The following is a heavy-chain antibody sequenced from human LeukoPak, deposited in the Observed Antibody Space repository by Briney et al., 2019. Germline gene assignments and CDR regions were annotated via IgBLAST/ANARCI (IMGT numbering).Heavy chain of an antibody. CDR1: GYTFTSYG. CDR3: ARGIVGVPAAISSFDY. Sequence: ASVKVSCKASGYTFTSYGMSWVRQAPGQGLEWMGWISVYNDNTNYAQKLQGRVTMTTDTSTTTAYMELRSLRSDDTAVYYCARGIVGVPAAISSFDYWGQGTLVTVSS. V-gene: IGHV1-18*01. J-gene: IGHJ4*02. CDR2: ISVYNDNT. D-gene: IGHD2-2*01.